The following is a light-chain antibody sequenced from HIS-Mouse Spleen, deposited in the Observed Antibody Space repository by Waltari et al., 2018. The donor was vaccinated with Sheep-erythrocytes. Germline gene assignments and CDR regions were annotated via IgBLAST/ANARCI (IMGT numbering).Light chain of an antibody. CDR1: QSISSY. V-gene: IGKV1-39*01. CDR2: AAS. CDR3: QQSYSTPIT. J-gene: IGKJ5*01. Sequence: DIQMTQSPSSLSASVGDRVTITCRASQSISSYLNWYQQKPGKAPKILIYAASSLQSGFPSRFSGSGSGTDFTLTISSLQPEDFATYYCQQSYSTPITFGQGTRLEIK.